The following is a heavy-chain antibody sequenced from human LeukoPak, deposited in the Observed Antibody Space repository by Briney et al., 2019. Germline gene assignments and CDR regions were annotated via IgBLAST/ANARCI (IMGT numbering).Heavy chain of an antibody. V-gene: IGHV4-31*03. CDR3: ARANYYDSSGPPSGLDY. J-gene: IGHJ4*02. CDR2: IYYSGST. D-gene: IGHD3-22*01. Sequence: PSETLSLTCTVSGGSISSGGYYWSWIRPHPGKGLEWVGYIYYSGSTYYNPSLKSRVTISVDTSKNQFSLKLSSVTAADTAVYYCARANYYDSSGPPSGLDYWGQGTLVTVSS. CDR1: GGSISSGGYY.